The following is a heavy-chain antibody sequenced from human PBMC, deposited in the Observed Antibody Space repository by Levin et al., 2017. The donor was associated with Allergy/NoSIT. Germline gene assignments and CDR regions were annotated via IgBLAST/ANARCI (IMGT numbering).Heavy chain of an antibody. V-gene: IGHV4-39*01. D-gene: IGHD6-13*01. J-gene: IGHJ5*02. CDR3: ARHDIAASNFFDP. CDR1: GGSISSSSYY. Sequence: SQTLSLPCTVSGGSISSSSYYWGWVRQPPGKGLEWIGSISYSGSTYYNPSLKSRVTISVDTSKNQFSLKLYSVTAADTAVYYCARHDIAASNFFDPWGQGTLVTVSS. CDR2: ISYSGST.